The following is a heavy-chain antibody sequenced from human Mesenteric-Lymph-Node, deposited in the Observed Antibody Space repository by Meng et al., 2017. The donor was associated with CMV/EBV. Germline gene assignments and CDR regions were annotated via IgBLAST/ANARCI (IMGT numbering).Heavy chain of an antibody. CDR3: AKDRGDDFPLYYYYGMDV. J-gene: IGHJ6*02. CDR1: GFTFSSYS. CDR2: IWYDGSNK. Sequence: GGSLRLSCAASGFTFSSYSMNWVRQAPGKGLEGVAVIWYDGSNKYYADSVKGRFTISRDNSKNTLYLQMNSLRAEDTAVYYCAKDRGDDFPLYYYYGMDVWGQGTTVTVSS. D-gene: IGHD3-3*01. V-gene: IGHV3-33*06.